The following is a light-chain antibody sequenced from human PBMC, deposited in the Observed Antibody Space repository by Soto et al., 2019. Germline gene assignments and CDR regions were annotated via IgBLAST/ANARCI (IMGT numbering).Light chain of an antibody. CDR3: LLYYGGAHLGV. Sequence: QTVVTQESSLTVSPGGTVTLTCASSTGAVTSDHYPNWFQQKAGQAPRALISRTSNKHSWTPARFSGSLLGGKAALTLSGVQPEDEAEYYCLLYYGGAHLGVFGGGTKVTVL. V-gene: IGLV7-43*01. CDR2: RTS. CDR1: TGAVTSDHY. J-gene: IGLJ2*01.